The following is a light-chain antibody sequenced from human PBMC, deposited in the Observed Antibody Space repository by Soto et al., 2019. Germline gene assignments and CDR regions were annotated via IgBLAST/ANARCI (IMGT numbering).Light chain of an antibody. CDR3: QQYGNSPYT. CDR1: QSVSSSY. CDR2: GAS. Sequence: EIVLTQSPGTLSLSPGERATLSCRASQSVSSSYLAWYQQKPGQAPRLLIYGASSRATGIPDRFSGSGSGTDFTLTISRLEPEDFAVYYCQQYGNSPYTFGQATK. J-gene: IGKJ2*01. V-gene: IGKV3-20*01.